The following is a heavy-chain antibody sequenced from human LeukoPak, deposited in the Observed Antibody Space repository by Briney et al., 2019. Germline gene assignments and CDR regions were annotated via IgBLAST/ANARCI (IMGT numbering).Heavy chain of an antibody. CDR1: GFTVSSNY. CDR3: ARGFDY. J-gene: IGHJ4*02. Sequence: RGSLRLSCAASGFTVSSNYMSWVRQAPGKGLEWVPVIYSGGSTYYADSVKGRFTISRHNSTNTLYLQMNSLRAEDTAVYYCARGFDYWGQGTLVTVSS. V-gene: IGHV3-53*04. CDR2: IYSGGST. D-gene: IGHD3-10*01.